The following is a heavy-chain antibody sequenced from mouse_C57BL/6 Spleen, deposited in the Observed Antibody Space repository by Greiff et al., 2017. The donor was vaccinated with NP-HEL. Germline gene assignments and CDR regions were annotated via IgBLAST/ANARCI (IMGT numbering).Heavy chain of an antibody. J-gene: IGHJ2*01. Sequence: EVMLVESGGGLVKPGGSLKLSCAASGFTFSDYGMHWVRQAPEKGLEWFAYISSGSSTIYYADTVKGRFTISRDNAKNTLFLQMTSLRSEDTAMYYCAKYYFDYWGQGTTLTVSS. V-gene: IGHV5-17*01. CDR1: GFTFSDYG. CDR2: ISSGSSTI. CDR3: AKYYFDY.